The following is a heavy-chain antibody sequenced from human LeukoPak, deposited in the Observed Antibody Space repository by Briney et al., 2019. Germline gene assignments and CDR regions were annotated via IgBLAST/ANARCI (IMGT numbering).Heavy chain of an antibody. CDR1: GFTFSSYS. CDR3: AKDSAEGSGTFFDY. CDR2: IRDDGSNT. D-gene: IGHD1-7*01. Sequence: GGSLRLSCAASGFTFSSYSMNWVRQAPGKGLEWVTFIRDDGSNTYYADSVKGRFTISRDNSKNTLYLQMNSLRPEDTALYYCAKDSAEGSGTFFDYWGQGTLVTVSS. J-gene: IGHJ4*02. V-gene: IGHV3-30*02.